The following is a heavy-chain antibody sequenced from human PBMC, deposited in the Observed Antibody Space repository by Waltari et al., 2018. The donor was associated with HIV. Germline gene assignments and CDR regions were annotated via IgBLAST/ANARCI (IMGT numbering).Heavy chain of an antibody. V-gene: IGHV3-33*01. D-gene: IGHD2-15*01. J-gene: IGHJ6*02. CDR3: ARDRSEGGGYYYYGLDV. CDR2: IWYDGTNK. Sequence: QVQLVESGGGVVQPGRSLRLSCAASGFTFSSYGMHWVRQAHGKGVEWWAVIWYDGTNKYYADSVKGRFTISRDNSKNTLYLQMNSLRAEDTAVYYCARDRSEGGGYYYYGLDVWGQGTTVTVSS. CDR1: GFTFSSYG.